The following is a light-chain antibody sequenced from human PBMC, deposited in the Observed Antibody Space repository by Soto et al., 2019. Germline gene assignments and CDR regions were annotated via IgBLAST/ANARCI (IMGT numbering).Light chain of an antibody. CDR2: AAS. CDR3: QQSHRTSYT. CDR1: QSISSY. Sequence: DIQMTQSPSSLSASVGDRVTITCRASQSISSYLNWYQQKPGKAPKLLIYAASSLQSVVPSRFSGSGSGTDFTLTISSLQPEDFATYYCQQSHRTSYTLGQGTKVDIK. J-gene: IGKJ2*01. V-gene: IGKV1-39*01.